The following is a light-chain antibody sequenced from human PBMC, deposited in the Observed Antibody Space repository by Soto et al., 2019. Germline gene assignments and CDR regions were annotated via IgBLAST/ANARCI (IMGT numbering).Light chain of an antibody. CDR2: TND. CDR3: AVWDDSLNAVV. Sequence: QPVLTQPPSASGTPGQRVTISCSGSTSNIGRNAVNWYQQFTGAAPKLLISTNDDRPSGVPDRFSGSKSGTSASLAISGLQSEDEADYYCAVWDDSLNAVVFGGGTKVTVL. V-gene: IGLV1-44*01. CDR1: TSNIGRNA. J-gene: IGLJ3*02.